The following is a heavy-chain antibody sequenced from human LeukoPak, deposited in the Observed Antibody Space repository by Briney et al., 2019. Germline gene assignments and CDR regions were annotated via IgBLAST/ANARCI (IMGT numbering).Heavy chain of an antibody. CDR2: INHSGST. CDR1: GVSFSGYY. V-gene: IGHV4-34*01. CDR3: ARVIRYGATTLARNWFDP. J-gene: IGHJ5*02. D-gene: IGHD5-12*01. Sequence: PSETLSLTCAVYGVSFSGYYWSWIRQPPGKGLEWIGEINHSGSTNYNPSLKSRVTISVDTSKNQFSLKLSSVTAADTAVYYCARVIRYGATTLARNWFDPWGQGTLVTVSS.